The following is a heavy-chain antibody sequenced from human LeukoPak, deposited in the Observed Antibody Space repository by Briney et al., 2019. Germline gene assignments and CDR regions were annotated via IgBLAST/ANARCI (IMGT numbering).Heavy chain of an antibody. CDR2: ISGYNGST. CDR3: ARVGLVDNEYGFYFYMDV. J-gene: IGHJ6*03. V-gene: IGHV1-18*01. D-gene: IGHD4/OR15-4a*01. Sequence: GASVKVSCKPSGYTFPDYGITWVRQAPGQGIEWMGWISGYNGSTNYAERLQGRVTMTIDTSTSTAYMDLRSLRSDDTAVYYCARVGLVDNEYGFYFYMDVWGKGTTVIVSS. CDR1: GYTFPDYG.